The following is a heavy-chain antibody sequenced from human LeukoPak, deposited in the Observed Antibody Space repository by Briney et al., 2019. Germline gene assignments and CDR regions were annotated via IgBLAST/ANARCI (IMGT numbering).Heavy chain of an antibody. D-gene: IGHD6-13*01. CDR1: GFTFSSYG. J-gene: IGHJ5*02. V-gene: IGHV3-33*01. CDR2: IWYDGSNK. Sequence: PGRSLRLSCAASGFTFSSYGMHWVRQAPGKGLEWVAVIWYDGSNKYYADSVKGRFTISRDNSKNTLYLQMNSLRAEDTAVSYCAREPGVQAAGSAWFDPWGQGTLVTVSS. CDR3: AREPGVQAAGSAWFDP.